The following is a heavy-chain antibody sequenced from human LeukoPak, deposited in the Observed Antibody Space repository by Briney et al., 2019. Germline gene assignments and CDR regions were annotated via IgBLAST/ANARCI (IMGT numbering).Heavy chain of an antibody. J-gene: IGHJ4*02. CDR2: ISSSSSYI. CDR3: ASRRITIFGVVISDY. Sequence: GGSLRLSCAASGFTFSSYSMNWVRQAPGKGLEWVSSISSSSSYIYYADSVKGRLTISRDNAKNSLYLQMNSLRAEDTAVYYCASRRITIFGVVISDYWGQGTLVTVSS. D-gene: IGHD3-3*01. V-gene: IGHV3-21*01. CDR1: GFTFSSYS.